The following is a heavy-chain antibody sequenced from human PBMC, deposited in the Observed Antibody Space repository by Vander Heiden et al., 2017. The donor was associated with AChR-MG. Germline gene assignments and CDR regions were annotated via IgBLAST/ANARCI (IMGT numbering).Heavy chain of an antibody. V-gene: IGHV5-51*01. Sequence: EVQLVQSGAEVKKPGESLKISCKGSGYSFTSYWIGWVRQMPGKGLEWMGIIYPGDSDTRYSPSFQGQVTISADKSISTAYLQWSSLKASDTAMYYCARAFWTPRIGYYYGMDVWGQGTTVTVSS. CDR3: ARAFWTPRIGYYYGMDV. CDR1: GYSFTSYW. CDR2: IYPGDSDT. D-gene: IGHD3-3*01. J-gene: IGHJ6*02.